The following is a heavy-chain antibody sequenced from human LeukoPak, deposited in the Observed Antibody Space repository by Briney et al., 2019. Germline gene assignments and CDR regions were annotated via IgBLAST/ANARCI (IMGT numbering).Heavy chain of an antibody. V-gene: IGHV1-69*01. CDR3: ARDRDYSNYAWFDP. CDR1: GGTFSSYA. J-gene: IGHJ5*02. CDR2: IIPIFGTA. D-gene: IGHD4-11*01. Sequence: GASVKVSCKASGGTFSSYAISWVRQAPGQGLEWMGGIIPIFGTANYAQKFQGRVTITADESTSTAYMELSSLRSEDTAVYYCARDRDYSNYAWFDPWGQGTLVTVSS.